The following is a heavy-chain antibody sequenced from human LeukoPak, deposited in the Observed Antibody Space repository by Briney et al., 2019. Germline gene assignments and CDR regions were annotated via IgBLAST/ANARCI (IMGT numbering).Heavy chain of an antibody. CDR2: INPNSGGT. J-gene: IGHJ4*02. V-gene: IGHV1-2*02. CDR1: GYTFTGYY. Sequence: ASVEVSCKASGYTFTGYYMHWVRQAPGQGLEWMGWINPNSGGTNYAQKFQGRVTMTRDTSISTAYMELSRLRSDDTAVYYCAGAYYDFWSGQHYFDYWGQGTLVTVSS. D-gene: IGHD3-3*01. CDR3: AGAYYDFWSGQHYFDY.